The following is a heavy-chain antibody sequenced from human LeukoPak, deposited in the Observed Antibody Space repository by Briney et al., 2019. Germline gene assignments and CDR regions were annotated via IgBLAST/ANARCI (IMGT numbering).Heavy chain of an antibody. J-gene: IGHJ4*02. D-gene: IGHD3-3*01. CDR3: AKDAEVRFLEWLLPSFDY. V-gene: IGHV3-21*04. CDR2: LSSSSSYI. CDR1: GFTFNRFC. Sequence: GSLRLLCATFGFTFNRFCKNWVRQAPGKGLGGVLSLSSSSSYIYYADSVKGRFTISRDNAKNSLYLQMNSLRAEDTAVYYCAKDAEVRFLEWLLPSFDYWGQGTLVTVSS.